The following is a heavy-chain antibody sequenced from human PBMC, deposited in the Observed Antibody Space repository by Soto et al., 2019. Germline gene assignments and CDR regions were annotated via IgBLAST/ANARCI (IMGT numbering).Heavy chain of an antibody. CDR2: INASGDNA. J-gene: IGHJ4*02. CDR1: GFTFSSFG. D-gene: IGHD1-1*01. CDR3: AKAARTTTLYNFDF. Sequence: GGSLRLSCAASGFTFSSFGMNWVRRAPGRGLEWVSVINASGDNAFHADSVKGRFTISRDNSKNTLYLQMNSLRAEDTAVYYCAKAARTTTLYNFDFWGQGTLVTVSP. V-gene: IGHV3-23*01.